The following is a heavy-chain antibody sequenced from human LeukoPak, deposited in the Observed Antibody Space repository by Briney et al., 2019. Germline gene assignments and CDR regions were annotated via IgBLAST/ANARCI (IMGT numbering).Heavy chain of an antibody. CDR1: GRSISSSSYS. Sequence: SETLSLICTVSGRSISSSSYSWGWIRQSQGKGLEWIASMYYSGSTDYNRSLKSRVTISVDTSKNQFSLRLTSVTAADTAVYYCARNRGDYYDSSGYFRLGDAFDIWGQGTMVTVSS. CDR3: ARNRGDYYDSSGYFRLGDAFDI. V-gene: IGHV4-39*07. CDR2: MYYSGST. J-gene: IGHJ3*02. D-gene: IGHD3-22*01.